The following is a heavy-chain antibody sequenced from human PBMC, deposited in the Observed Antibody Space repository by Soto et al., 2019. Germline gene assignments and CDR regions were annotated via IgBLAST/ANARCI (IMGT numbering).Heavy chain of an antibody. V-gene: IGHV1-18*01. CDR1: GYTFTSYG. J-gene: IGHJ6*02. D-gene: IGHD2-21*01. CDR3: ARDSRWNPWRLVYKYGMDV. Sequence: QVQLVQSGAEVKKPGASVKVSCKASGYTFTSYGISWVRQAPGQGLEWMGWISAYNGNTNYAQKLQGRVTITTDTSASTGYMELRSLRSDDTAVYYCARDSRWNPWRLVYKYGMDVWGQGTTVTVSS. CDR2: ISAYNGNT.